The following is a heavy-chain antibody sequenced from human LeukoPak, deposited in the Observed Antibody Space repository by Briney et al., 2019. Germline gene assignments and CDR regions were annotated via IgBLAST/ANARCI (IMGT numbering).Heavy chain of an antibody. CDR3: ARVGSYHYMDV. V-gene: IGHV4-30-2*01. CDR1: GDSMSSSRFA. D-gene: IGHD1-26*01. J-gene: IGHJ6*03. CDR2: SYHGGST. Sequence: PSQTLSLTCDVSGDSMSSSRFAWSWLRQAPGKGLEWIGYSYHGGSTHYNPSLQGRVTISVDRSKKQFSLSVNSVTAADTAVYYCARVGSYHYMDVWGKGTTVTVSS.